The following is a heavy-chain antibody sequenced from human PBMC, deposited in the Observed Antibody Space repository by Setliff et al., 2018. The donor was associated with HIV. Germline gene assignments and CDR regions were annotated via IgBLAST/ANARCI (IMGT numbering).Heavy chain of an antibody. Sequence: ASVKVSCKASGYTFTTYGVNWVRQAPGQGLEWMGWINSYNGNTKFEQKFQGRVTMTTDTSTTTAFMELRSLKADDTGIYYCSRSGVPPYYYYGMDVWGQGTTVTVSS. J-gene: IGHJ6*02. CDR2: INSYNGNT. CDR3: SRSGVPPYYYYGMDV. D-gene: IGHD3-10*01. V-gene: IGHV1-18*04. CDR1: GYTFTTYG.